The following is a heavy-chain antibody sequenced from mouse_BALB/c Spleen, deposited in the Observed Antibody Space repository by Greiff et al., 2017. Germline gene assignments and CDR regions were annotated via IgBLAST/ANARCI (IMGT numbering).Heavy chain of an antibody. Sequence: VKLMESGPGLVAPSQSLSITCTVSGFSLTSYDISWIRQPPGKGLEWLGVIWTGGGTNYNSAFMSRLSISKDNSKSQVFLKMNSLQTDDTAIYYCVRDDGNYLSWFAYWGQGTLVTVSA. CDR2: IWTGGGT. J-gene: IGHJ3*01. CDR3: VRDDGNYLSWFAY. D-gene: IGHD2-1*01. CDR1: GFSLTSYD. V-gene: IGHV2-9-2*01.